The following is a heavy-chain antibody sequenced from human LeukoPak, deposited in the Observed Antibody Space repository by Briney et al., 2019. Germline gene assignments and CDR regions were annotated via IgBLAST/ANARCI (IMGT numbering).Heavy chain of an antibody. D-gene: IGHD6-13*01. J-gene: IGHJ4*02. V-gene: IGHV1-46*01. CDR1: GYTFTSYY. CDR2: IYPSGGST. Sequence: ASVKVSCKASGYTFTSYYMHWVRQAPGQGLEWMGIIYPSGGSTSYAQKFQGRVTMTRDMSTSTVYMELSSLRSEDTAVYYCARGGPYIAAAARFDYWGQGTLVTVSS. CDR3: ARGGPYIAAAARFDY.